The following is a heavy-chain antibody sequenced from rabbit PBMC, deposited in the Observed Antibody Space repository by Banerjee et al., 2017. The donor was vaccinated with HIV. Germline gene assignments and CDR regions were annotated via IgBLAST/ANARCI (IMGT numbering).Heavy chain of an antibody. J-gene: IGHJ4*01. CDR2: IYAGDGNT. Sequence: CIYAGDGNTDYASWVNGRFTIASDNAQNTVDLKMTCLTAADTATYFCARDLAGVTGWNFGLWGQGTLVTVS. CDR3: ARDLAGVTGWNFGL. D-gene: IGHD4-1*01. V-gene: IGHV1S47*01.